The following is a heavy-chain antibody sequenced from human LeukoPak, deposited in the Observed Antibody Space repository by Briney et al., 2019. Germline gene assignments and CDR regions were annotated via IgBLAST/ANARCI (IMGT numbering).Heavy chain of an antibody. CDR2: ISGSGGST. Sequence: GGSLRLSCAASGFTFSSYVMSWVRQAPGKGLEWVSLISGSGGSTYYADSAKGRFTISRDTSKNTLYLQMNTLRAEDTAVYYCANDYRSGSFHDFWGQGTLVTVSS. CDR3: ANDYRSGSFHDF. D-gene: IGHD3-10*01. J-gene: IGHJ4*02. CDR1: GFTFSSYV. V-gene: IGHV3-23*01.